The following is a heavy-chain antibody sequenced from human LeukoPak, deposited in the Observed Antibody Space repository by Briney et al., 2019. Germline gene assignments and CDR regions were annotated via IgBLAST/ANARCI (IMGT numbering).Heavy chain of an antibody. D-gene: IGHD3-22*01. J-gene: IGHJ4*02. Sequence: SETLSLTCAVYGGSFSGYYWSWIRQPPGKGLEWIGEINHSGSTNYNPPLKSRVTISVDTSKNQFSLKLSSVTAADTAVYYCARGDYYYDSSGEFDYWGQGTLVTVSS. CDR2: INHSGST. V-gene: IGHV4-34*01. CDR3: ARGDYYYDSSGEFDY. CDR1: GGSFSGYY.